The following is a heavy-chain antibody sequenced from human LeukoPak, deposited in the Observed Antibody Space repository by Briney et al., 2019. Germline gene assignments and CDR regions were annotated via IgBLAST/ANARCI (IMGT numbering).Heavy chain of an antibody. CDR2: INDSGSI. CDR3: ARVESYYFYYMDV. CDR1: GGSLRGFF. Sequence: SETLSLTCDVYGGSLRGFFWSWIRQPPGKGLEWIGEINDSGSINYNPSLKTRVTISLDTSKNQFSLKLSSVTAADTAIYYCARVESYYFYYMDVWGKGTTATVSS. V-gene: IGHV4-34*01. J-gene: IGHJ6*03.